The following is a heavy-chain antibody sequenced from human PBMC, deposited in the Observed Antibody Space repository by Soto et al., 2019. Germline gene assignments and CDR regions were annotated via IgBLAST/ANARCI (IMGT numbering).Heavy chain of an antibody. CDR3: ARKQAGYFYGIDY. Sequence: LSLTCTVSGGSITSGGYYWSWIRQHPGKGLEWLGYIYDSGSTFYNPSLKSRITLSVDMSKNQFSLKLSSVTVADTAVYFCARKQAGYFYGIDYWGQGTLVTVS. D-gene: IGHD3-10*01. V-gene: IGHV4-31*03. CDR1: GGSITSGGYY. CDR2: IYDSGST. J-gene: IGHJ4*02.